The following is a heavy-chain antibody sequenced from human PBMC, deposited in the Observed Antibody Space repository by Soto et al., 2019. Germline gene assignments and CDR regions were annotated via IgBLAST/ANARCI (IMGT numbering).Heavy chain of an antibody. CDR2: ISGSGTNT. J-gene: IGHJ4*02. V-gene: IGHV3-23*01. CDR1: GFTFNNYA. CDR3: AKEFCHLRCPIDY. Sequence: EVQLLQSGGGLVQPEGSLRLSCVASGFTFNNYAMSWVRQAPGKGLEWVSTISGSGTNTYYADSVKGRFTISRDSSKDTLFLQMNTLGADDTAIYYCAKEFCHLRCPIDYWGQGTLVNVFS. D-gene: IGHD3-9*01.